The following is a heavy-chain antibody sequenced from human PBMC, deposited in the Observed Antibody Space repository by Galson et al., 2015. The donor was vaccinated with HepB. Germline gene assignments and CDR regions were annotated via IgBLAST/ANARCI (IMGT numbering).Heavy chain of an antibody. Sequence: FLRLSCAASGFTFSSYGMHWVRQAPGKGLEWVAVISYDGSNKYYADSVKGRFTISRDNSKNTLYLQMNSLRAEDTAVYYCAKDPNSGYDPDYYYYYGMDVWGQGTTVTVSS. J-gene: IGHJ6*02. V-gene: IGHV3-30*18. CDR3: AKDPNSGYDPDYYYYYGMDV. CDR1: GFTFSSYG. CDR2: ISYDGSNK. D-gene: IGHD5-12*01.